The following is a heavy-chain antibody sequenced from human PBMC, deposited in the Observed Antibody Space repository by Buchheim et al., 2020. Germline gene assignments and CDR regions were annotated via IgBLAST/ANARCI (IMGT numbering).Heavy chain of an antibody. V-gene: IGHV1-69*01. Sequence: QVQLVQSGAEVKKPGSSVKVSCKASGGTFSSYAISWVRPAPGQGLEWMGGIIPIFGTANYAQQFQGRVTITADQSTSTADMELSSLRSEDTAVYYCARSRMKEWLRLKDALDYWGQGTL. D-gene: IGHD5-12*01. CDR3: ARSRMKEWLRLKDALDY. J-gene: IGHJ4*02. CDR2: IIPIFGTA. CDR1: GGTFSSYA.